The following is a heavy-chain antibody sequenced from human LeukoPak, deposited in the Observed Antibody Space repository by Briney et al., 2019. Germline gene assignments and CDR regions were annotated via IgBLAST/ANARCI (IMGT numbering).Heavy chain of an antibody. CDR2: IYHSGST. CDR3: ARDSRRGVKFDP. V-gene: IGHV4-38-2*02. D-gene: IGHD2-8*01. CDR1: GYSISSGYY. Sequence: SETLSLTCAVSGYSISSGYYWGWIRQPPGKGLEWIGSIYHSGSTYYNPSLKSRVTISVDTSKNQFSLKLSSVTAADTAVYYCARDSRRGVKFDPWGQGTLVTVSS. J-gene: IGHJ5*02.